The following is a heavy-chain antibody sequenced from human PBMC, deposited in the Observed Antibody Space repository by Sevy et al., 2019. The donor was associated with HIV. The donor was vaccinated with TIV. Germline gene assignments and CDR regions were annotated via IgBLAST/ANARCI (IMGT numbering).Heavy chain of an antibody. CDR2: IRSNANSYAT. J-gene: IGHJ5*02. Sequence: GGSLRLSCAASGFTFSGSAMHWVHQASGKGLEWVGRIRSNANSYATAYSASVKGRFTISRDDSKNTAYLQMNSLKTEDTAVYYCTRPVLSNWFDPWGQGTLVTVSS. V-gene: IGHV3-73*01. D-gene: IGHD3-10*01. CDR3: TRPVLSNWFDP. CDR1: GFTFSGSA.